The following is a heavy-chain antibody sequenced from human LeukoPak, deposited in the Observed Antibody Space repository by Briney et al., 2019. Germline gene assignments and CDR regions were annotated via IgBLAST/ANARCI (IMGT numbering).Heavy chain of an antibody. CDR3: ARGLRDIVVVPAARDAFDI. Sequence: PSETLSLTXAVYGGSFSGYYWSWIRQPPGKGLEWIGEIDHSGSTNYNPSLKSRVTISVDTSKNQFSLKLSSVTAADTAVYYCARGLRDIVVVPAARDAFDIWGQGTMVTVSS. J-gene: IGHJ3*02. CDR2: IDHSGST. V-gene: IGHV4-34*01. CDR1: GGSFSGYY. D-gene: IGHD2-2*01.